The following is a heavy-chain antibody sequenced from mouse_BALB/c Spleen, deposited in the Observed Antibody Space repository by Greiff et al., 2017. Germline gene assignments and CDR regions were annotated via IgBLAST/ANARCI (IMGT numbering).Heavy chain of an antibody. CDR3: AKGSTTVVDSMDY. CDR2: ILPGSGST. J-gene: IGHJ4*01. D-gene: IGHD1-1*01. Sequence: VQLQQSGAELMKPGASVKISCKATGYTFSSYWIEWVKQRPGHGLEWIGEILPGSGSTNYNEKFKGKATFTADTSSNTAYMQLSSLTSEDSAVYYGAKGSTTVVDSMDYWGQGTSVTVSS. CDR1: GYTFSSYW. V-gene: IGHV1-9*01.